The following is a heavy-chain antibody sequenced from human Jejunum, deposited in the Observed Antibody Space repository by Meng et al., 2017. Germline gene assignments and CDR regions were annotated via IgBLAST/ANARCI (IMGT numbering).Heavy chain of an antibody. CDR1: GGTLSSHA. D-gene: IGHD5-18*01. CDR3: AREIGGYSYGYVDY. V-gene: IGHV1-69*01. Sequence: QVQRGRSGAGVKKAGSSVKVSCKASGGTLSSHAISWVRQAPGQGLEWMGEINPIFGTANYAQKFQGRVSITADESTSTAYMELSSLRSEDTAVYYCAREIGGYSYGYVDYWGQGTLVTVSS. CDR2: INPIFGTA. J-gene: IGHJ4*02.